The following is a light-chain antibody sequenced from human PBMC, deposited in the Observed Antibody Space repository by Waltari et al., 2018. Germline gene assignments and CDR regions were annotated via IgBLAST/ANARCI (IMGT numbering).Light chain of an antibody. CDR1: QSVSTN. Sequence: EIVMTQSLVTLSVSPGERATLSCRASQSVSTNLAWYRQRPGQAPRLLMYSASTRASGLPARFSGSGSGTEFTLTISSLHSEDFAVYYCQQYNDWPRTFGQGTKLEI. CDR3: QQYNDWPRT. V-gene: IGKV3-15*01. J-gene: IGKJ2*01. CDR2: SAS.